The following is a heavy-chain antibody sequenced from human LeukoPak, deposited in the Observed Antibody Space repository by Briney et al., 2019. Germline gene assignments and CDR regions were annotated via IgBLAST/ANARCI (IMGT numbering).Heavy chain of an antibody. CDR1: GGSISSYY. D-gene: IGHD3-10*01. CDR2: IYYSGSA. CDR3: VRNNYYGSGEIDY. Sequence: SETLSLTCTVSGGSISSYYWSWIRQPPGKGLEWIGYIYYSGSANYNPSLKSRVTISVDTSKNQFSLKLNSVTAADTAVYYCVRNNYYGSGEIDYWGQGTLVTVYS. V-gene: IGHV4-59*01. J-gene: IGHJ4*02.